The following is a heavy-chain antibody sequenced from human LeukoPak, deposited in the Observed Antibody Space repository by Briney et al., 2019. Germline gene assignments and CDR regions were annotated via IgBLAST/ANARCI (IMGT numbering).Heavy chain of an antibody. Sequence: SETLSLTCTVSSGSISTSNYYWGWVRQPPGKALEWIGNIFYSGSTYYSPSLKSRVTISLDTSRNQFSLKLNSVTAADTAVYYCARASGYYVGYFDYWGQGTLVTVSS. CDR2: IFYSGST. J-gene: IGHJ4*02. CDR1: SGSISTSNYY. V-gene: IGHV4-39*07. D-gene: IGHD3-22*01. CDR3: ARASGYYVGYFDY.